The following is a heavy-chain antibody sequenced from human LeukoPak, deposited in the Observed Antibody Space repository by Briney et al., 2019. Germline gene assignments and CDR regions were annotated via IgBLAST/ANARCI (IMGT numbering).Heavy chain of an antibody. V-gene: IGHV3-7*01. D-gene: IGHD3-10*01. J-gene: IGHJ6*03. Sequence: EALSLTCAVYGGSFSGYYWSWVRQAPGKGLEWVANIKQDGSEKYYVDSVKGRFTISRDNAKNSLYLQMNSLRAEDTAVYYCATEYASGRNYYYYMDVWGKGTTVTVSS. CDR3: ATEYASGRNYYYYMDV. CDR1: GGSFSGYY. CDR2: IKQDGSEK.